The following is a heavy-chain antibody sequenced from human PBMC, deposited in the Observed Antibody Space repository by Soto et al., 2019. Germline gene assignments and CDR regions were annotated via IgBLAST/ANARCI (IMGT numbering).Heavy chain of an antibody. D-gene: IGHD3-22*01. J-gene: IGHJ4*02. CDR3: AKRWGYYYDSSGYYFDY. CDR1: GFTFSSYA. CDR2: ISGSGGST. V-gene: IGHV3-23*01. Sequence: GGSLRLSCAASGFTFSSYAMSWVRQAPGKGLEWVSAISGSGGSTYYEDSVKGRFTISRDNSKNTLYLQMNSLRAEDTAVYYCAKRWGYYYDSSGYYFDYWGQGTLVTVSS.